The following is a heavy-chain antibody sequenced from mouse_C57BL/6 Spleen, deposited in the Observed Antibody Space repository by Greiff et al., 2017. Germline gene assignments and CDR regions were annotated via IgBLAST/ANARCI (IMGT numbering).Heavy chain of an antibody. Sequence: EVKLVESGGDLVKPGGSLKLSCAASGFTFSSYGMSWVRQTPDKRLEWVATISSGGSYTYYPDSVKGRFTISRDNAKNTLYLQMSSLKSEDTAMYYCARGSKGYFDVWGTGTTVTVSS. D-gene: IGHD1-3*01. J-gene: IGHJ1*03. CDR3: ARGSKGYFDV. CDR2: ISSGGSYT. V-gene: IGHV5-6*01. CDR1: GFTFSSYG.